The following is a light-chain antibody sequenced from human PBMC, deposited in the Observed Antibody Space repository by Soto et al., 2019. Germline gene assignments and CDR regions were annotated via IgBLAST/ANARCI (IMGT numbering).Light chain of an antibody. CDR2: GAS. Sequence: EIVLTQSPGTLSLSPGERANLSCRASQSVSSSYLAWYQQKPGQAPRLRIYGASSRANGIPDRFRGSGSGGGSAPALCCLETEVFAVSNCQQYGRSPTCGQGTKVDIK. CDR3: QQYGRSPT. J-gene: IGKJ1*01. V-gene: IGKV3-20*01. CDR1: QSVSSSY.